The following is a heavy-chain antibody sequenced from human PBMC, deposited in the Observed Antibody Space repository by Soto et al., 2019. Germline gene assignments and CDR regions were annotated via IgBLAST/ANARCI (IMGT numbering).Heavy chain of an antibody. CDR1: GFTVSSNY. Sequence: GGSLRLSCAASGFTVSSNYMSWVRQAPGKGLEWVSVIYSGGSTYYADSVKGRFTISRDNSKNTLYLQMNSLRAEDTAVYYCARGPTMVRKAFDYWGQGTLVTVSS. CDR2: IYSGGST. J-gene: IGHJ4*02. V-gene: IGHV3-53*01. D-gene: IGHD3-10*01. CDR3: ARGPTMVRKAFDY.